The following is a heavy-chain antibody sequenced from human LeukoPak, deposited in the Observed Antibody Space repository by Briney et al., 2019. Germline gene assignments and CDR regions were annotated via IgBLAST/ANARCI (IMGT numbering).Heavy chain of an antibody. V-gene: IGHV3-21*01. CDR3: ARPGRYFDWLTPDAFDI. J-gene: IGHJ3*02. CDR2: ITSSGTYI. CDR1: GFTFNNYN. Sequence: GGSLRLSCAASGFTFNNYNMNWVRQAPGKALEWVSSITSSGTYIFYADSVKGRFTISRDNAKNTLYLQMNSLRAEDTAVYYCARPGRYFDWLTPDAFDIWGQGTMVTVSS. D-gene: IGHD3-9*01.